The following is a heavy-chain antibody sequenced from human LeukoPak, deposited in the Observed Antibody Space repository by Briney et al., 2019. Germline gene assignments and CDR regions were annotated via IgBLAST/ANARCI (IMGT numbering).Heavy chain of an antibody. CDR2: IIPIFGTA. J-gene: IGHJ5*02. D-gene: IGHD6-13*01. V-gene: IGHV1-69*13. CDR1: GGTFSSYA. CDR3: ARDTELVHPHWFDP. Sequence: SVKVSCKASGGTFSSYAISWVRQAPGQGLEWMGGIIPIFGTANYAQKFQGRVTITADESTSTVYMELSSLRSEDTAVYYCARDTELVHPHWFDPWGQGTLVTVSS.